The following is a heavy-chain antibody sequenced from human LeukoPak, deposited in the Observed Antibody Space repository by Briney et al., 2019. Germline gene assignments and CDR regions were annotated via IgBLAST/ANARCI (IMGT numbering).Heavy chain of an antibody. CDR1: GFTFSSHA. J-gene: IGHJ4*02. CDR2: ISGSGGYA. D-gene: IGHD3-16*01. CDR3: AKDLFGGPARAYFDY. Sequence: PGGSLRLSCAAAGFTFSSHAMSQVRQAPGEGLELVSSISGSGGYAYYANSVKGRFITSRDNSKNTLYLQMNSLRAEDTAVYYCAKDLFGGPARAYFDYWGQGTLVTVSS. V-gene: IGHV3-23*01.